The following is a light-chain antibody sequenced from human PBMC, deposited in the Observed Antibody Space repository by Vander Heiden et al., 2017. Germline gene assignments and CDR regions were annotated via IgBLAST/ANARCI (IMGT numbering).Light chain of an antibody. CDR3: SSYTSSSTWV. Sequence: QSALTQPASVSGSPGQSITISCAGSSSDVGVYNYVSWYQQHTGKAPKLMIYDVNNRPSGVSDRFSGSKSGNTASLTISGLQAEDEADYYCSSYTSSSTWVFGGGTKLTVL. V-gene: IGLV2-14*03. CDR1: SSDVGVYNY. CDR2: DVN. J-gene: IGLJ3*02.